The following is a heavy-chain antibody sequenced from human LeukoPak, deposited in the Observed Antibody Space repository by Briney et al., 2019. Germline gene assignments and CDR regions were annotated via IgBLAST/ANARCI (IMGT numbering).Heavy chain of an antibody. D-gene: IGHD3-22*01. CDR1: GGSFSGYY. CDR2: INHSGST. Sequence: SETLSLTCAVYGGSFSGYYWSWIRQPPGKGLEWIGEINHSGSTNYNPSLKSRVTISVDTSKNQFSLKLSSVTAADTAVYYCARAGYYYDSKRKFDPWAREPWSPSPQ. CDR3: ARAGYYYDSKRKFDP. V-gene: IGHV4-34*01. J-gene: IGHJ5*02.